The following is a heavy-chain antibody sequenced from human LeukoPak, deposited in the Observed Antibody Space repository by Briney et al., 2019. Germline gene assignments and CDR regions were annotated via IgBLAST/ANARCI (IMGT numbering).Heavy chain of an antibody. CDR1: VGSISSASYY. J-gene: IGHJ5*02. D-gene: IGHD1-7*01. CDR3: AREQDLGELRYNWFDP. Sequence: SETLSLTCTVSVGSISSASYYWGWIRQPAGKGLEWIWRIYTSGSTNYNPSLNSRVTISVDTSKNQFSLKLSSVTAADTAVYYCAREQDLGELRYNWFDPWGQGTLVTVSP. V-gene: IGHV4-61*02. CDR2: IYTSGST.